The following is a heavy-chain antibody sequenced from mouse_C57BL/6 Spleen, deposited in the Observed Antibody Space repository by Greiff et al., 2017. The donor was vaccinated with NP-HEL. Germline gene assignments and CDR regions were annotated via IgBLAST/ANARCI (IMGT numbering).Heavy chain of an antibody. Sequence: LVRPGTSVKLSCKASGYTFTSYWMHWVKQRPGQGLEWIGVIDPSDSYTNYNQKFKGKATLTVDTSSSTAYMQLSSLTSEDSAVYYCARSPMVTFDYWGQGTTLTVSS. V-gene: IGHV1-59*01. CDR3: ARSPMVTFDY. D-gene: IGHD2-2*01. CDR2: IDPSDSYT. J-gene: IGHJ2*01. CDR1: GYTFTSYW.